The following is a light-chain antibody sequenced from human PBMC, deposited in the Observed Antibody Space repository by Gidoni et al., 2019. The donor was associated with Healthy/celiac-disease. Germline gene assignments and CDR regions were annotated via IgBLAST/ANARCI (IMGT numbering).Light chain of an antibody. CDR2: YDR. Sequence: SYVLTQPPSVSVAPGKTATITCGGNNIGVTSVHWYQQKPGQAPVMVMYYDRDRPSGIPERFSGSNAGNTATLTISRCDAGDEADFYCQVWDNTNNQGGVFGGGTKLTVL. CDR3: QVWDNTNNQGGV. CDR1: NIGVTS. V-gene: IGLV3-21*01. J-gene: IGLJ2*01.